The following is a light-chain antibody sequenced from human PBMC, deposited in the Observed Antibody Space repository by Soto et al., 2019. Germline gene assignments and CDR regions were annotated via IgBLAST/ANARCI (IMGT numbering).Light chain of an antibody. Sequence: QSALTQPASVSGSPGQSITLSCTGTSNDVGTYNLVSWYQQHPGKAPKLIIFEGFKRPSGVSNRFSGSKSGNTASLTISGLQAEEEADYYCYSYAGSTTYVFGTGTKLTVL. V-gene: IGLV2-23*01. J-gene: IGLJ1*01. CDR1: SNDVGTYNL. CDR3: YSYAGSTTYV. CDR2: EGF.